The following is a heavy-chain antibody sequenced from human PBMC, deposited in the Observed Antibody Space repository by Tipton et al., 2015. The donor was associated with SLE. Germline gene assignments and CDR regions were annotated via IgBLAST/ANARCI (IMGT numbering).Heavy chain of an antibody. V-gene: IGHV4-59*12. J-gene: IGHJ4*02. D-gene: IGHD3-10*01. Sequence: TLSLTCTVSGGSISGFFWTWFRQPPGKGLEWIGYTYPSGSSYYNPSLKSRVTISVDTSKNQFSLKLNSVTAADTAVYYCARHRRITLLRGLILPYWGQGTLVTVSS. CDR3: ARHRRITLLRGLILPY. CDR2: TYPSGSS. CDR1: GGSISGFF.